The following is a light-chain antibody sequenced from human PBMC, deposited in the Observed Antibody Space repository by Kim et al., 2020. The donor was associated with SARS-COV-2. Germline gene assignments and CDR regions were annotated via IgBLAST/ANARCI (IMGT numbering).Light chain of an antibody. CDR3: QQYKSYPVT. Sequence: DIQMTQSPSTLSASVGDRVTITCRASQSISSWLAWYQQKPGKAPKLLICKTSSLQSGVPPRFSGSGSGTEFTLTISSLQPDDFATYYCQQYKSYPVTFGQGTKVDIK. CDR2: KTS. J-gene: IGKJ1*01. V-gene: IGKV1-5*03. CDR1: QSISSW.